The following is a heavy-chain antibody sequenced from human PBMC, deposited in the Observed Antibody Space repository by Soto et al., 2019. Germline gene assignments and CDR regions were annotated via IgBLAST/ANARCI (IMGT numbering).Heavy chain of an antibody. V-gene: IGHV3-33*01. CDR3: ARPVRASSGWYMDYFDY. J-gene: IGHJ4*02. D-gene: IGHD6-19*01. CDR2: IWYDGSNK. CDR1: GFTFSSYG. Sequence: GGSLRLSCAASGFTFSSYGMHWVRQAPGKGLEWVAVIWYDGSNKYYADSVKGRFTISRDNSKNTLYLQMNSLRAEDTAVYYCARPVRASSGWYMDYFDYWGQGTLVTVSS.